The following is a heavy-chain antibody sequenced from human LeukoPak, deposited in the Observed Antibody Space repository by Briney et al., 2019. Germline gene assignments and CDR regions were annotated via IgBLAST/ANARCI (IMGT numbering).Heavy chain of an antibody. D-gene: IGHD2-2*01. V-gene: IGHV1-8*01. CDR1: GYTFTSYD. J-gene: IGHJ4*02. CDR3: ARGYAVYRKVVLGY. Sequence: ASVTVSCKCSGYTFTSYDINWVRQATGQGLEWMGWMNPNSGNTGYAQKFQGRVTMTTNTSISTAYMELSSLRSEDTAVYYCARGYAVYRKVVLGYWGQGTLVTVSS. CDR2: MNPNSGNT.